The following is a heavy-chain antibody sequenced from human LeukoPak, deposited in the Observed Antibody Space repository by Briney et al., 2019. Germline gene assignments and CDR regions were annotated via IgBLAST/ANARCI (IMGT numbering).Heavy chain of an antibody. V-gene: IGHV3-7*01. CDR1: GFTFSTYW. CDR3: ARDRATY. CDR2: VKQDGSET. J-gene: IGHJ4*02. Sequence: GGSLRLSCAASGFTFSTYWMSWVRQAPGKWLEWVASVKQDGSETYYVDSVKGRFTISRDNAKNSLYLQMNSLRAEDTAVYYCARDRATYWGQGTLVTVSS.